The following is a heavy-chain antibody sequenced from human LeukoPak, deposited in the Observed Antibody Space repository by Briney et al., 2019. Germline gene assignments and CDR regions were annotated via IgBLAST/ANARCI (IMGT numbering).Heavy chain of an antibody. CDR3: ARGGKIPLVGTRSSQYFQH. V-gene: IGHV3-30*02. D-gene: IGHD3-10*01. CDR2: IRYDGSNK. Sequence: GGSLRLSCAASGFTFSSYGMHWVRQAPGKGLEWVTFIRYDGSNKYYADSVKGRFTISRDNSKITLYLQMNSRRPEDTAVYYCARGGKIPLVGTRSSQYFQHWGQGTLVTVSS. CDR1: GFTFSSYG. J-gene: IGHJ1*01.